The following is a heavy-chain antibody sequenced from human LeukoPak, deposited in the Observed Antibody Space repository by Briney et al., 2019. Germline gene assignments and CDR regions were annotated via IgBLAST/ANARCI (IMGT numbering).Heavy chain of an antibody. D-gene: IGHD2-15*01. Sequence: PSETLSLTCTVSGGSISSYHWSWIRQPPGKGLEWIGYIYYSGSTNYNPSLKSRVTISVDTSKNQFSLKLSSVTAADTAVYYCARGKVANYYYYYMDVWGKGTTVTISS. CDR3: ARGKVANYYYYYMDV. CDR2: IYYSGST. CDR1: GGSISSYH. J-gene: IGHJ6*03. V-gene: IGHV4-59*01.